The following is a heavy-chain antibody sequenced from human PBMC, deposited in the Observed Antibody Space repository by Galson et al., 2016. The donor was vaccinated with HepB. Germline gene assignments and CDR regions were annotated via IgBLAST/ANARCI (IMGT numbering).Heavy chain of an antibody. Sequence: SLRLSCAASGFTFSGSAMHWVRQASGKGLEWVGRIRSKANSYATAYAASGKGRFTISRDDSKNTAYLQMSGLKTEDTAVYYCTRGYCSGGSCSMQDYWGQGTLVTVSS. CDR2: IRSKANSYAT. CDR1: GFTFSGSA. J-gene: IGHJ4*02. CDR3: TRGYCSGGSCSMQDY. V-gene: IGHV3-73*01. D-gene: IGHD2-15*01.